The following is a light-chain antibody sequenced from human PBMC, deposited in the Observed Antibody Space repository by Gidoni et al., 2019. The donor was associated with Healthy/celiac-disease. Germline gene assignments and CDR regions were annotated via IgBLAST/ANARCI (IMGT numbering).Light chain of an antibody. CDR2: GAS. CDR1: QSLGTF. J-gene: IGKJ4*01. Sequence: EIVLTQSPATLSLSPGERATFSCRASQSLGTFLVWYQHKPGQAPRLLIYGASTRSLGVPARFSGAGSGTDFTLTIASLEPEDFAIYYCQQRGRWPLTFGGGTRVEI. CDR3: QQRGRWPLT. V-gene: IGKV3-11*01.